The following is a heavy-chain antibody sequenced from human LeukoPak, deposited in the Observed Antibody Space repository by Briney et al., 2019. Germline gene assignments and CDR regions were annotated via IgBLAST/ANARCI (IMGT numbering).Heavy chain of an antibody. J-gene: IGHJ4*02. CDR1: GFTFSSDD. D-gene: IGHD2-2*02. CDR2: IRYDGSNK. CDR3: AILVVSSVITGEF. V-gene: IGHV3-30*02. Sequence: GGSLGLSCAASGFTFSSDDMHWVRQAPGKGLEWVAFIRYDGSNKYYADSVKGRFTISRDNSKNTLYLQMNSLRAEDTAVYYCAILVVSSVITGEFWGQGTLVTVSS.